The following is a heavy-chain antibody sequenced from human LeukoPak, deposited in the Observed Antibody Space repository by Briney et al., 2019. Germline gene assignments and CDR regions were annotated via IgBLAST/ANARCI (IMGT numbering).Heavy chain of an antibody. Sequence: PGGSLRLSCAASGFNLRNYDMDWVRQVPGKGLEWVAVIWDDGTNKYYAESVKGRFTISRDDSKKMLYLQMNSLKDEDTAVYYCTRGESGYSSGWYSGPIDYWGQGTLVTVSS. D-gene: IGHD6-19*01. CDR1: GFNLRNYD. V-gene: IGHV3-33*01. CDR3: TRGESGYSSGWYSGPIDY. J-gene: IGHJ4*02. CDR2: IWDDGTNK.